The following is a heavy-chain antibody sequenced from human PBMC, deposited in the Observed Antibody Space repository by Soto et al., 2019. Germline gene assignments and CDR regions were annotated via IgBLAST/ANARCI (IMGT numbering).Heavy chain of an antibody. CDR3: ARARGRSSYYYYGMDV. D-gene: IGHD6-6*01. CDR2: INPNSGGT. CDR1: GYTFTGYY. J-gene: IGHJ6*02. V-gene: IGHV1-2*04. Sequence: ASVKVSCKASGYTFTGYYMHWVRQAPGQGLEWMGRINPNSGGTNYAQKFQGWVTMTRDTSISTAYMELSRLRSDDTAVYYCARARGRSSYYYYGMDVWGQGTTVTVSS.